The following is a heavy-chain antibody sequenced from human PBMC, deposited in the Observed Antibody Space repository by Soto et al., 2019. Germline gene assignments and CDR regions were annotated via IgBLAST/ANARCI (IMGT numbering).Heavy chain of an antibody. Sequence: SVKVSCKASGFTFTSSAVQWVRQARGQRLEWIGWIVVGSGNTNYAQKFQERVTITRDMSTSTAYMELSSLRSEDTAVYYCAAGYYGSGSYRDYWGQGTLVTVSS. V-gene: IGHV1-58*01. D-gene: IGHD3-10*01. CDR1: GFTFTSSA. J-gene: IGHJ4*02. CDR2: IVVGSGNT. CDR3: AAGYYGSGSYRDY.